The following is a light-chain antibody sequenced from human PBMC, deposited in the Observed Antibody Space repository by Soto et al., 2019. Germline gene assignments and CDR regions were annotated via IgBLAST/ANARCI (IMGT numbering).Light chain of an antibody. CDR1: QSLLHSNGYNY. CDR2: SGS. CDR3: MQTLQTPIT. Sequence: ILVTQSPISLPVTPGEPASISCRSSQSLLHSNGYNYLDWYLQRPGQSPQLLIYSGSNRPSGVPDRFSGSGSGTDFTLKISRVEAEDAGVYYCMQTLQTPITFGQGARPEI. V-gene: IGKV2-28*01. J-gene: IGKJ5*01.